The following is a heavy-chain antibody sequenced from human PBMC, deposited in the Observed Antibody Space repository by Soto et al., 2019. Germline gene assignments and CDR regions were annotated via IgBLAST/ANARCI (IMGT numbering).Heavy chain of an antibody. V-gene: IGHV4-31*03. Sequence: QVQLQESGPGLVKPSQTLSLTCTVSGGSISSGGYYWSWIRQHPGRGLEWIGYIYYSGSTYYNPSLKSRVTISVDTSKNQFSLKLSSVTAADTAVYYCARDVRFLGRMDVWGKGTTVTVSS. CDR3: ARDVRFLGRMDV. J-gene: IGHJ6*04. D-gene: IGHD3-3*01. CDR1: GGSISSGGYY. CDR2: IYYSGST.